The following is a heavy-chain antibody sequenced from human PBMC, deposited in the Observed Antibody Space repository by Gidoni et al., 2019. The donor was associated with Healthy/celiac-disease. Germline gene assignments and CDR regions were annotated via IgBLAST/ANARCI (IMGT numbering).Heavy chain of an antibody. V-gene: IGHV3-9*01. D-gene: IGHD5-12*01. CDR2: ISWNSGSI. CDR1: GFTFDDYA. J-gene: IGHJ3*02. CDR3: AGYSGYDDDAFDI. Sequence: EVQLVESGGGLVQPGRSLSLSCAASGFTFDDYAMHWVRQAPGKGLEWVSGISWNSGSIGYADSVKGRFTISRDNAKNSLYLQMNSLRAEDTALYYCAGYSGYDDDAFDIWGQGTMVTVSS.